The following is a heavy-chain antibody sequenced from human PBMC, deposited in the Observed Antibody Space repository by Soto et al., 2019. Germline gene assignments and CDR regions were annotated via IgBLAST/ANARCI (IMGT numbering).Heavy chain of an antibody. Sequence: SEALSLTCTGSSGSISTYYWSWIRQPPGKGLEWIGYIYYTGSTNYNPSLKTRVAISMDTSKNQFSLNLSSVTAADTGVYCCARDSGPFIAVAGRSPCGIDVRCQGPT. CDR2: IYYTGST. CDR1: SGSISTYY. J-gene: IGHJ6*02. D-gene: IGHD6-19*01. V-gene: IGHV4-59*01. CDR3: ARDSGPFIAVAGRSPCGIDV.